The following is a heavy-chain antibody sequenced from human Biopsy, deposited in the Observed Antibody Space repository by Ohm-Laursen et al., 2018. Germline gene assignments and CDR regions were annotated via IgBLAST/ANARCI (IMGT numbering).Heavy chain of an antibody. CDR3: ARRGSGGRSFDY. D-gene: IGHD2-15*01. CDR1: GDSINSSY. J-gene: IGHJ4*02. V-gene: IGHV4-59*08. CDR2: ISNSGNT. Sequence: GTLSLTCTVSGDSINSSYWSWIRQPPGKGLEWIGFISNSGNTNYNPSLKSRVTISVDTSKNQISLKLGSVTVADTAVFYCARRGSGGRSFDYWGQGTLVTVSS.